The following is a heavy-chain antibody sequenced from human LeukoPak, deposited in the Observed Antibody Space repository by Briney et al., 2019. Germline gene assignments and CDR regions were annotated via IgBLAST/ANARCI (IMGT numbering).Heavy chain of an antibody. CDR1: GFTFSSYG. D-gene: IGHD3-22*01. V-gene: IGHV3-23*01. J-gene: IGHJ4*02. Sequence: GGSLRLSCAASGFTFSSYGMSWVRQAPGKGLEWVSGISGSGGSTSYAQKFQGRVTMTRDTSTSTVYMELSSLRSEDTAVYYCASFDSSGYWGLGYWGQGTLVTVSS. CDR3: ASFDSSGYWGLGY. CDR2: ISGSGGST.